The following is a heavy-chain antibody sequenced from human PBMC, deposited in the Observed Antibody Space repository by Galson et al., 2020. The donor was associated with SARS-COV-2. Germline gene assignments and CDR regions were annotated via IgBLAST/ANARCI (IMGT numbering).Heavy chain of an antibody. J-gene: IGHJ4*02. V-gene: IGHV1-24*01. CDR3: ATTLKSHSGGWPEDY. CDR2: FDPEDGET. D-gene: IGHD6-19*01. Sequence: ASVKVSCKVSGYTLTELSMHWVRQAPGKGLEWMGGFDPEDGETIYAQKFQGRVTMTEDTSTDTAYMELSSLRSEDTAVYYCATTLKSHSGGWPEDYWGQGTLVTVSS. CDR1: GYTLTELS.